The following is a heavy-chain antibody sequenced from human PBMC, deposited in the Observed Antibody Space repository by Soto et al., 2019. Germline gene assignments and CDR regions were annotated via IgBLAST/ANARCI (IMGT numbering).Heavy chain of an antibody. J-gene: IGHJ4*02. CDR3: ARGPNTAVAGRFDY. CDR2: ITGGSTI. V-gene: IGHV3-48*02. D-gene: IGHD6-19*01. Sequence: PGGSLRLSCAASGFTFSSYSMNWVRQAPGKGLECVSYITGGSTIYYADSVKGRFTVSRDNAENSLYLQMNSLRDEDTAVYYCARGPNTAVAGRFDYWGEGTLFTVFS. CDR1: GFTFSSYS.